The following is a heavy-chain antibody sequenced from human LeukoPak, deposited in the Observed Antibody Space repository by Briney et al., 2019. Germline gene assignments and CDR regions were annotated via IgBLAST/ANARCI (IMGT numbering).Heavy chain of an antibody. J-gene: IGHJ5*02. CDR1: GFTFSSYG. CDR2: IWYDGSNK. D-gene: IGHD3-22*01. CDR3: ARERGWLNGYNWFDP. Sequence: GRSLRLSCAASGFTFSSYGMHWVRQAPGKGLEWVAVIWYDGSNKYYADSVKGRFTISRDNSKNTLYLQMNSLRAEDTAVYYCARERGWLNGYNWFDPWGQGTLVTVSS. V-gene: IGHV3-33*01.